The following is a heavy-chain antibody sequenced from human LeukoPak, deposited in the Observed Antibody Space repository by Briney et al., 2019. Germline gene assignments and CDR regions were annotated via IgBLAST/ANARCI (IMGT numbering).Heavy chain of an antibody. CDR3: ARELGGQWLVCGY. Sequence: EASVKVSCKASGYTFTGYYMHWVRQAPGQGLEWMGWINPNSGGTNYAQKFQGRVTMTRDTSISTAYMELSRLRSDDTAVYYCARELGGQWLVCGYWGQGTLVTVSS. J-gene: IGHJ4*02. CDR1: GYTFTGYY. CDR2: INPNSGGT. V-gene: IGHV1-2*02. D-gene: IGHD6-19*01.